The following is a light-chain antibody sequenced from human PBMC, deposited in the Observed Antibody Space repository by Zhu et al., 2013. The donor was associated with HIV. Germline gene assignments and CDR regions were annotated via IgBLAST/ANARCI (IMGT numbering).Light chain of an antibody. CDR3: QHYNNRPPWT. CDR2: GAS. V-gene: IGKV3-15*01. Sequence: EIVLTQSPATLSLSPGERATLSCRASQSVSSSYLAWYQHKPGQAPRLLIYGASTRATGIPARFSGSGSGTEFTLSINSLQSEDYAIYYCQHYNNRPPWTFGQGTEGGNQT. CDR1: QSVSSSY. J-gene: IGKJ1*01.